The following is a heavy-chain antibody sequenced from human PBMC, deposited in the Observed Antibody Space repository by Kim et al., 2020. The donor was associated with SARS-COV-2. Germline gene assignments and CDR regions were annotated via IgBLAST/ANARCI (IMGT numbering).Heavy chain of an antibody. CDR1: GGTFSSYA. J-gene: IGHJ3*02. CDR2: IIPTLGVD. CDR3: ASGRTIDI. V-gene: IGHV1-69*04. Sequence: SVKVSCKASGGTFSSYAISWVRQAPGQRLQWMGRIIPTLGVDKYTQSFQGRLTITAEKSTGTAYMELNNLTSYDTALYYCASGRTIDIWGQGTLVTVSS.